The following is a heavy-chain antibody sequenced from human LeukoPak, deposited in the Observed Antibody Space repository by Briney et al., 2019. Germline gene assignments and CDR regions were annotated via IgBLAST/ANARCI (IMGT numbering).Heavy chain of an antibody. D-gene: IGHD1-26*01. CDR1: GYTFTSYD. J-gene: IGHJ4*02. CDR3: ARDPPVGGSYYDEGPRLSFDY. Sequence: GPSVKASCKASGYTFTSYDINWVRQATGQGLEWMGWMNPNSGNTGYAQKFQGRVTMTRNTSISTAYMELSSLRSDDTAVYYCARDPPVGGSYYDEGPRLSFDYWGQGTLVTVSS. V-gene: IGHV1-8*01. CDR2: MNPNSGNT.